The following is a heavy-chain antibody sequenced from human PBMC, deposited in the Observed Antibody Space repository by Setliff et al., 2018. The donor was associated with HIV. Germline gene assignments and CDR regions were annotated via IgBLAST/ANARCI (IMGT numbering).Heavy chain of an antibody. D-gene: IGHD2-15*01. CDR3: VKGAGGYYDY. CDR2: IDPNSGDT. Sequence: ASVKVSCKTSGYTFSAHYIHWVRQAPGQGLEWMGWIDPNSGDTNYAQKFQGRVTMARDTSISTAYMELNRLTSDGTALYYCVKGAGGYYDYWSQGALVTVSS. J-gene: IGHJ4*02. V-gene: IGHV1-2*02. CDR1: GYTFSAHY.